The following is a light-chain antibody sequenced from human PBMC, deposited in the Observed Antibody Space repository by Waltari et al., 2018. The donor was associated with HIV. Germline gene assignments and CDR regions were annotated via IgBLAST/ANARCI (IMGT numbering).Light chain of an antibody. J-gene: IGLJ2*01. CDR2: SNN. CDR1: SSNIGSNT. Sequence: QSVLTQPPSASGTPGQRVTISCSGSSSNIGSNTVNWYQQLPGTAPKLLIYSNNRRPSGVPDRFAVSKSGTSASLAISGLQSEDEADYYCAAWDDSLNGHVVFGGGTKLTVL. CDR3: AAWDDSLNGHVV. V-gene: IGLV1-44*01.